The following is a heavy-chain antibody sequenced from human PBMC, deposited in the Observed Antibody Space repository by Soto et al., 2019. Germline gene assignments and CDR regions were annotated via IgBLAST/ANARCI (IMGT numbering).Heavy chain of an antibody. D-gene: IGHD3-16*02. V-gene: IGHV3-11*01. CDR2: ISDTGRTI. CDR3: AGFKEGKIVGLRWLDP. Sequence: GGSLRLSCVVSGVDFRGSYMNWIRQAPGKGLEWTSYISDTGRTIHYADSVKGRFVISRDNSRDSLYLQMNDLRADDTAIYYCAGFKEGKIVGLRWLDPWGQGTRVTVSS. CDR1: GVDFRGSY. J-gene: IGHJ5*02.